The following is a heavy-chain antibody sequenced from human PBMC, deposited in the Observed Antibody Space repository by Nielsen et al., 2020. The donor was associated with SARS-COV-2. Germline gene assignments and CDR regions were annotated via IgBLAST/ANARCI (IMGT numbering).Heavy chain of an antibody. J-gene: IGHJ4*02. D-gene: IGHD6-13*01. CDR2: IWYDGSNK. Sequence: RLSCAASGFTFSSYGMHWVRQAPGKGLEWVAVIWYDGSNKYYADSVKGRFTISRDNSKNTLYLQMNSLRAEDTAVYYCAREALAAAGIDYWGQGTLVTVSS. CDR3: AREALAAAGIDY. V-gene: IGHV3-33*08. CDR1: GFTFSSYG.